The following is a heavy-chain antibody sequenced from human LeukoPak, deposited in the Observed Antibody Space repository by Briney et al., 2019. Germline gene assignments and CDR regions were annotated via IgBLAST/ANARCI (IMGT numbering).Heavy chain of an antibody. CDR1: GGTFSSYA. V-gene: IGHV1-69*13. J-gene: IGHJ6*03. CDR3: ANIGHPAAAGTNYYYYMDV. D-gene: IGHD6-13*01. CDR2: IIPIFGTA. Sequence: SVKVSCKASGGTFSSYAISWVRQAPGQGLEWMGGIIPIFGTANYAQKFQGRVTITADESTSTAYMELSSLRSEDTAVYYCANIGHPAAAGTNYYYYMDVWGKGTTVTISS.